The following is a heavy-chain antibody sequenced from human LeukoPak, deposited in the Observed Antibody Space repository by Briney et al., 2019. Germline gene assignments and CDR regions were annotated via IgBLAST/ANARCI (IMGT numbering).Heavy chain of an antibody. CDR1: GFTFSSYG. CDR3: ASPYSGYDYNFDH. V-gene: IGHV3-30*03. J-gene: IGHJ4*02. D-gene: IGHD5-12*01. CDR2: LSYDGSNK. Sequence: PGGSLRLSCAASGFTFSSYGMHWVRQAPGKGLEWVAVLSYDGSNKYYADSVKGRFTISRDNSKNTLYLQMNSLRAEDTAVYYCASPYSGYDYNFDHWGQGTLVTVSS.